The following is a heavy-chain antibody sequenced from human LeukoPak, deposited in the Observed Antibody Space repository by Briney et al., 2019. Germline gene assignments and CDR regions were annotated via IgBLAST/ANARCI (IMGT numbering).Heavy chain of an antibody. CDR1: GFSFRKYD. D-gene: IGHD3-10*02. CDR2: IGTLADT. J-gene: IGHJ4*02. V-gene: IGHV3-13*01. CDR3: ARPLSSGNFGD. Sequence: GGSLRLSCAASGFSFRKYDMHWVRQIIGGGLEWVSGIGTLADTFYSDSAKGRFTISRENAKNSLYLQMNSLRAEDTAVYYCARPLSSGNFGDWGQGTLVTVSS.